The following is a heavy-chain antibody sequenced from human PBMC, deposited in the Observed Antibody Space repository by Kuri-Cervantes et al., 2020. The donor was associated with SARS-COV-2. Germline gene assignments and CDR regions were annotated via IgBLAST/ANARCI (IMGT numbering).Heavy chain of an antibody. D-gene: IGHD2-21*01. V-gene: IGHV3-30*18. CDR2: ISYDGKNK. Sequence: GGSLRLSCVASGFNFSTTDMHWVRQAPGKGLEWVTFISYDGKNKKCMASGKGRFTISRDNSQNTLHLQMKSLRDEDTTIYYCAKDRAGVHDFWGQGILVTVSS. CDR1: GFNFSTTD. CDR3: AKDRAGVHDF. J-gene: IGHJ4*02.